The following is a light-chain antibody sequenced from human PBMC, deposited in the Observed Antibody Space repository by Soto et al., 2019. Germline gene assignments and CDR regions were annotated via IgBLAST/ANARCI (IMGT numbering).Light chain of an antibody. V-gene: IGKV3-20*01. CDR2: GIS. CDR3: QQYVTSSPRT. Sequence: TQSPSTLSASVGDRVTIACRASHSISRSLAWYQQKPGQAPRLLMYGISRRATGIPDRFSGSGSGTDFTLTITRLEPEDFAVYYCQQYVTSSPRTFGQGTKVEIK. CDR1: HSISRS. J-gene: IGKJ1*01.